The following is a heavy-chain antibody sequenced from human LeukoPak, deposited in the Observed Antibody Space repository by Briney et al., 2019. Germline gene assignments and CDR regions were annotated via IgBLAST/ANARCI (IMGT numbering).Heavy chain of an antibody. CDR3: ARDFYDGFALDY. Sequence: GGSLRLSCAASGFTFSSYEMNWVRQAPGKGLEWVSFIFSSSTYIYYTGSVKGRFTISRDNAKNSLYLQMNSLRAEDTAVYYCARDFYDGFALDYWGQGTLVTVSS. CDR1: GFTFSSYE. D-gene: IGHD2/OR15-2a*01. J-gene: IGHJ4*02. V-gene: IGHV3-21*01. CDR2: IFSSSTYI.